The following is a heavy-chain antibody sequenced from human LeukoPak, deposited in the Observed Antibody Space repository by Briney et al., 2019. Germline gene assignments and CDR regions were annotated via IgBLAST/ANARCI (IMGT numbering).Heavy chain of an antibody. V-gene: IGHV3-48*04. CDR2: ISSTSSTI. Sequence: GGSLRLSCAASGLTFSSYSMNWVRQAPGKGLEGVSYISSTSSTIYYADSVKGRFTISRDNAKNSLYLQMNSLRAEHTAVYYCARGLPPRYYFDYWGQGTLVTVSP. CDR3: ARGLPPRYYFDY. D-gene: IGHD2-21*01. J-gene: IGHJ4*02. CDR1: GLTFSSYS.